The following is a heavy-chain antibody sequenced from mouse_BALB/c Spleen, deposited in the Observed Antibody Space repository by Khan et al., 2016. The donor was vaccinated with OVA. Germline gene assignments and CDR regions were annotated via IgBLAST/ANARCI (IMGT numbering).Heavy chain of an antibody. CDR1: GYTFSTAG. J-gene: IGHJ4*01. D-gene: IGHD2-14*01. V-gene: IGHV9-4*02. CDR2: IYTHSGVP. Sequence: QIQLVQSGPELKKPGETVRISCKASGYTFSTAGIQWVQKMPGKGLKWIGWIYTHSGVPKYAEDFKGRFAFSLEISVNTAYLQITNLKNEDTATYFWARGGAAYYRNDGGAMEYWGQGTSVTVSS. CDR3: ARGGAAYYRNDGGAMEY.